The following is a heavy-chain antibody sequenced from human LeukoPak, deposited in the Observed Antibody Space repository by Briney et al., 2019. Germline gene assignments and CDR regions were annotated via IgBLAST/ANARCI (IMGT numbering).Heavy chain of an antibody. J-gene: IGHJ4*02. CDR1: GGSISSGSYY. D-gene: IGHD2-21*02. CDR3: ARVTYCGGDCYSHPIDY. V-gene: IGHV4-31*03. Sequence: SQTLSLTCTVSGGSISSGSYYWSWIRQHPGKGLEWIGYIYYSGSTYYNPSLKSRVTISVDTSKNQFSLKLSSVTAADTAVYYCARVTYCGGDCYSHPIDYWGQGTLVTVSS. CDR2: IYYSGST.